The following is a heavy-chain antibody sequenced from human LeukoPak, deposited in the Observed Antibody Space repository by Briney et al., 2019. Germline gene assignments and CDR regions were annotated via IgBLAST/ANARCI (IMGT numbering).Heavy chain of an antibody. CDR3: ASGGYYYDSSGYSFDY. CDR2: IYYSGST. Sequence: PSETLSLTCTVSGGSVSSGSYYWSWIRQPPGKGLEWIGYIYYSGSTNYNPSLKSRVTISVDTSKNQFSLKLCSVTAADTAVYYCASGGYYYDSSGYSFDYWGQGTLVTVSS. J-gene: IGHJ4*02. D-gene: IGHD3-22*01. V-gene: IGHV4-61*01. CDR1: GGSVSSGSYY.